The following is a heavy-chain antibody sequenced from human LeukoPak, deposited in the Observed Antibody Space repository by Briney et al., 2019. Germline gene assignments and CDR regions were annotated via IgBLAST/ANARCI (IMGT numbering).Heavy chain of an antibody. J-gene: IGHJ4*02. CDR2: IKQDGSEK. CDR1: GFTFSSYW. D-gene: IGHD3-16*02. Sequence: SGGPLRLSCAASGFTFSSYWMSWVRQAPGKGLEWVANIKQDGSEKYYVDSVKGRFTISRDNAKNSLYLQMNSLRAEDTAVYYCARDQNDYVWGSYRFYFDYWGQGTLVTVSS. V-gene: IGHV3-7*01. CDR3: ARDQNDYVWGSYRFYFDY.